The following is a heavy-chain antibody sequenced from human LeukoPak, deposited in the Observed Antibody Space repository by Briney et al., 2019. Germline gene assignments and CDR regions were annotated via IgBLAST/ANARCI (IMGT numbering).Heavy chain of an antibody. Sequence: PSEALSLTCAVSGGSISSGGYSWSWIRQPPGKGLEWIGYIYHSGSTYYNPSLKSRVTISVDRSKNQFSLKLSSVTAADTAVYYCARGGFGEFFFDYWGQGTLVTVSS. D-gene: IGHD3-10*01. CDR2: IYHSGST. CDR1: GGSISSGGYS. CDR3: ARGGFGEFFFDY. J-gene: IGHJ4*02. V-gene: IGHV4-30-2*01.